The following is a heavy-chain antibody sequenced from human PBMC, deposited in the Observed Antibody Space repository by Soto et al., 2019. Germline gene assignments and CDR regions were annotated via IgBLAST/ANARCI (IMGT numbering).Heavy chain of an antibody. CDR1: GFTVSSYA. CDR2: ISSDGSNK. CDR3: AREPVSTTTPYYGMDV. J-gene: IGHJ6*02. V-gene: IGHV3-30-3*01. Sequence: QVQLVESGGGVVQPGRSLRLSCAASGFTVSSYAIHWVRQAPGKGLEWVADISSDGSNKYYADSVKGRFTISRDNSKTTLYLKMTSLRAEDTAVYYCAREPVSTTTPYYGMDVWGQGTTVTVS. D-gene: IGHD1-26*01.